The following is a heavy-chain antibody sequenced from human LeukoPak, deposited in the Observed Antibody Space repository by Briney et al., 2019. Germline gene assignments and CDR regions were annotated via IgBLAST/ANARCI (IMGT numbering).Heavy chain of an antibody. Sequence: PGGSLRLSCAASGFTFSTYSMHWVRQAPGKGLEWVSAISGSGGSTYYADSVKGRFTISRDNSKNTLYLQMNSLRAEDTAVYYCAKVIAIGYSSSWYDLDYWGQGTLVTVSS. J-gene: IGHJ4*02. CDR2: ISGSGGST. CDR1: GFTFSTYS. D-gene: IGHD6-13*01. V-gene: IGHV3-23*01. CDR3: AKVIAIGYSSSWYDLDY.